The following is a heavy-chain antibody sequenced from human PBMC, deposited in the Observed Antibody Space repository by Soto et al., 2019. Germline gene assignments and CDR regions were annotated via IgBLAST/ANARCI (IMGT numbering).Heavy chain of an antibody. Sequence: SGPTLVNPTQTLTLTCTFSGFSLSTSGMCVSWIRQPPGKALEWLALIGWDNNKYFSTSLETRLSISKDTSKNQVVLIMTNMDPVDTATYYCAHRASPPDLEGQFYPYYYYYGLDVWGQGTTVTVSS. D-gene: IGHD1-1*01. CDR1: GFSLSTSGMC. CDR3: AHRASPPDLEGQFYPYYYYYGLDV. CDR2: IGWDNNK. J-gene: IGHJ6*02. V-gene: IGHV2-70*12.